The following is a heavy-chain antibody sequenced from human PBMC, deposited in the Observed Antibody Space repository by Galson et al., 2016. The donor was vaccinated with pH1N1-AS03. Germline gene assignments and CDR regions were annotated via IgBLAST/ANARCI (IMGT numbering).Heavy chain of an antibody. V-gene: IGHV3-11*01. CDR1: GFTFSDYY. D-gene: IGHD3-3*01. CDR2: ITSSGSYGPTI. CDR3: ARGWYDVWTGYLVDPFDY. J-gene: IGHJ4*02. Sequence: SLRLSCAASGFTFSDYYMSWIRQAPGKGLEWVACITSSGSYGPTISYADSVKGRFTISRDHAKNSLYLQMNSLRAEDTAIYYCARGWYDVWTGYLVDPFDYWGEGALVTVSS.